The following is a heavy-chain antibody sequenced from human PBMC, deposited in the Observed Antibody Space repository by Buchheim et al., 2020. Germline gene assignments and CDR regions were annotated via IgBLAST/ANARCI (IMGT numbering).Heavy chain of an antibody. CDR1: GDSISSGDYY. J-gene: IGHJ5*02. Sequence: QVQLQESGPGLVKPSQTLSLTCTVSGDSISSGDYYWSWIRQSPGTGLEWIGYIYYSGSTYYNPSLESRVTISVDTSKNQFSLRLNSVTAADTAMYYRVRGPIEGIPLRNWFDPWGQGTL. CDR3: VRGPIEGIPLRNWFDP. D-gene: IGHD5-18*01. CDR2: IYYSGST. V-gene: IGHV4-30-4*01.